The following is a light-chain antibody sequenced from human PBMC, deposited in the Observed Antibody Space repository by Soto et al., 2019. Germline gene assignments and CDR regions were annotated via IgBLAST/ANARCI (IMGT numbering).Light chain of an antibody. CDR1: QALSNY. CDR3: QQYNSYPYT. Sequence: DIQMTQAPSSVSASVGDTVTITCRASQALSNYLAWYQQKPGKAPDLLIYSASTLQSGVPSRFSGSGSGTEFTLTISSLQPDDFATYYCQQYNSYPYTFGQGTRLEIK. V-gene: IGKV1-9*01. CDR2: SAS. J-gene: IGKJ5*01.